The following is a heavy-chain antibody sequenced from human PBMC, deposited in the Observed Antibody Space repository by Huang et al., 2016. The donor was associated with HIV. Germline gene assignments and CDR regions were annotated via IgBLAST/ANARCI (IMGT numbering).Heavy chain of an antibody. D-gene: IGHD3-10*01. V-gene: IGHV5-51*03. CDR1: GYIFTTSW. Sequence: EVELVQSGTEVKKPGASLKISCKGSGYIFTTSWIGWVRQMPGKGLEWRGSIEPGDSDTRYSPSFQGQVTMSVDKSINTAYLHWSSLKASDTAMYYCARLAGGTWSYYFDLWGQGALVTVSS. J-gene: IGHJ4*02. CDR3: ARLAGGTWSYYFDL. CDR2: IEPGDSDT.